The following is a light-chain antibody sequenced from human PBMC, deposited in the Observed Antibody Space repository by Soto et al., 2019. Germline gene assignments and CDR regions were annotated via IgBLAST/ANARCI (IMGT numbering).Light chain of an antibody. Sequence: QSVLTQPPSASGTPGQRVTISCSGTSSDVGSDFVYWYQQLPGTAPKLLIYHNYKRPSGGPDRFSGSKSGNSASLAISGLRAEDEGDYYCTSWTDSLKGYVFGAGTKVTVL. J-gene: IGLJ1*01. CDR1: SSDVGSDF. V-gene: IGLV1-47*01. CDR3: TSWTDSLKGYV. CDR2: HNY.